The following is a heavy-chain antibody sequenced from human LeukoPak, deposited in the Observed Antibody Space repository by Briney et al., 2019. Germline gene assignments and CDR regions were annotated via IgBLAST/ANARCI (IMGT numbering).Heavy chain of an antibody. CDR1: GFTFRSYS. V-gene: IGHV3-21*01. Sequence: PGGSLRLSCAASGFTFRSYSMNWVRQAPGKGLEWVSSISSSSSYIYYADSVKGRFTISRDNAKNSLYLQMNSLRAEDTAVYYCARATTFGGVIVISRGYYYYGMDVWGQGTTVTVSS. CDR3: ARATTFGGVIVISRGYYYYGMDV. D-gene: IGHD3-16*02. CDR2: ISSSSSYI. J-gene: IGHJ6*02.